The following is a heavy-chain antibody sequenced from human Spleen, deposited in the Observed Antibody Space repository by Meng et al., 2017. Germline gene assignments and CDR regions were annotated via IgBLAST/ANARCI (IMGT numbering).Heavy chain of an antibody. CDR3: ARGPTTMAHDFDY. J-gene: IGHJ4*02. CDR2: INHSGST. V-gene: IGHV4-34*01. D-gene: IGHD4-11*01. CDR1: GGSFSDYY. Sequence: VQLHQWRSGLLKPRETLSLPCVVSGGSFSDYYWSWIRQPPGKGLEWIGEINHSGSTNYNPSLESRATISVDTSQNNLSLKLSSVTAADSAVYYCARGPTTMAHDFDYWGQGTLVTVSS.